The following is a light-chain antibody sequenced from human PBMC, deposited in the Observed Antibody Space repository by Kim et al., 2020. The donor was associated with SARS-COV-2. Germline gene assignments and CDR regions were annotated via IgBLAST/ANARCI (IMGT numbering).Light chain of an antibody. V-gene: IGLV3-1*01. CDR3: QVWAKSLGV. CDR1: NLQFKY. Sequence: SYELTQPPSVSVSPGETATISCTGDNLQFKYVCWYQRTAGHSPVLVLYQDNKRPSGIPERFSGSNSGNTATLTISGTQAVDEADYYGQVWAKSLGVFG. J-gene: IGLJ3*02. CDR2: QDN.